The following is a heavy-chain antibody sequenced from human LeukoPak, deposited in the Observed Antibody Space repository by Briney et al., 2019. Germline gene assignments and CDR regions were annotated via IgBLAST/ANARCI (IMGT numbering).Heavy chain of an antibody. CDR2: ISSSGSTI. CDR3: AGGQLYSYGTIVDY. J-gene: IGHJ4*02. V-gene: IGHV3-48*03. D-gene: IGHD5-18*01. Sequence: GGSLRLSCAASGFTFSSYEMNWVRQAPRKGLEWVSYISSSGSTIYYADSVKGRFTISRDNAKNSLYLQMNSLRAEDTAVYYCAGGQLYSYGTIVDYWGQGTLVTVSS. CDR1: GFTFSSYE.